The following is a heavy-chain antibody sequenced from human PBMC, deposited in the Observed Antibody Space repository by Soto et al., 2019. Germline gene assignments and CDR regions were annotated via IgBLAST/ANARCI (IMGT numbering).Heavy chain of an antibody. V-gene: IGHV1-18*04. CDR2: ISSNTGYT. Sequence: ASVKVSCKASGYTFTSYGFSWVRQAPGQGLEWMGWISSNTGYTNHAQKLQDRVTMTTDTSTGTAYMELRSLRSDDTAVYYCARDLGLHNGYYYGMDVWGQGTTVTFYS. CDR3: ARDLGLHNGYYYGMDV. CDR1: GYTFTSYG. J-gene: IGHJ6*02. D-gene: IGHD2-8*01.